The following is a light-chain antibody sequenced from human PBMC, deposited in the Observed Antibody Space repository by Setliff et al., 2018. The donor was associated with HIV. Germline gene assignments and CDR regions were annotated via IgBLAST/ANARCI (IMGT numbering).Light chain of an antibody. V-gene: IGLV2-23*02. CDR3: CSYAGSSIWV. CDR1: SSDVGSYNL. J-gene: IGLJ3*02. Sequence: QSVLAQPASVSGSPGQSITISCTGTSSDVGSYNLVSWYQQHPGKAPKLMIYEVSKRPSGVSNRFSGSKSGNTASLTISGLQTEDVTDYYCCSYAGSSIWVFGGGTQLTVL. CDR2: EVS.